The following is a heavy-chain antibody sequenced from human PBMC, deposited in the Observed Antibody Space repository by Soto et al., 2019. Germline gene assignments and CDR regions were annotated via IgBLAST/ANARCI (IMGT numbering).Heavy chain of an antibody. CDR3: ARDRGGDLKAFDI. Sequence: EVQLVESGGGLVKPGGSLRLSCAASGFTFSSYSMNWVRQAPGKGLEWVSSISSSSSYIYYADSVKGRFTISRDNAKNLPQSQMNRLGGEDTACYYCARDRGGDLKAFDIWGQGTMVTVSS. CDR1: GFTFSSYS. CDR2: ISSSSSYI. V-gene: IGHV3-21*01. D-gene: IGHD3-10*01. J-gene: IGHJ3*02.